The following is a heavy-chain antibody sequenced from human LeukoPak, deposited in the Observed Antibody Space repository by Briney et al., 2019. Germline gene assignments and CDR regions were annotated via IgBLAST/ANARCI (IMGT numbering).Heavy chain of an antibody. D-gene: IGHD4-17*01. CDR3: ARDLYGDYVKDY. CDR2: ISSGSSYI. V-gene: IGHV3-21*01. Sequence: PGGSLRLSCAASGFTFSTYSMNWVRQAPGKGLEWVSSISSGSSYIYYADSVKGRFTISRDNAKNSLYLQMNSLRAGDTAVYYCARDLYGDYVKDYWGQGTLVTVSS. J-gene: IGHJ4*02. CDR1: GFTFSTYS.